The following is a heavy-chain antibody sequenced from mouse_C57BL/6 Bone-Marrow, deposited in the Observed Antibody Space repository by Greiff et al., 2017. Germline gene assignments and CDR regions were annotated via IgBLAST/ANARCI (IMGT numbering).Heavy chain of an antibody. V-gene: IGHV3-1*01. J-gene: IGHJ4*01. CDR3: ARGDYGNYYAMDY. D-gene: IGHD2-4*01. CDR2: ISYSGST. Sequence: DVQLVESGPGMVKPSQSLSLTCTVTGYSITSGYDWHWIRHFPGNKLEWMGYISYSGSTNYNPSLKSRISITHDTSKNHFFLKLNSVTTEDTATYYCARGDYGNYYAMDYWGQGTSVTVSS. CDR1: GYSITSGYD.